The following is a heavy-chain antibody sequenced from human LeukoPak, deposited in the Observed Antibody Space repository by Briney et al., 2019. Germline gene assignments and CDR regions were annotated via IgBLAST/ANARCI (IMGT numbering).Heavy chain of an antibody. CDR3: ASKSTDHGELRFDY. CDR1: GFTFSDYY. D-gene: IGHD4-17*01. Sequence: GSLRLSCAASGFTFSDYYMSWIRQPPGKGLEWIGYFYYTGTTNYNPSLKSRVTISVDTSKNQFSLKVNSVTAADTGVYYCASKSTDHGELRFDYWGQGTLVTVSS. CDR2: FYYTGTT. J-gene: IGHJ4*02. V-gene: IGHV4-59*01.